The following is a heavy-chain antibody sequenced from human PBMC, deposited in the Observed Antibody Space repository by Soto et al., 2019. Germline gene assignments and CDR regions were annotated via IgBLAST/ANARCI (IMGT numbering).Heavy chain of an antibody. D-gene: IGHD1-26*01. CDR3: GRGRSGQIVVFY. J-gene: IGHJ4*02. CDR2: IGPESGAT. Sequence: ASVTVSCKASGYTFTGHYIDWVRQAPEQGPEWMGEIGPESGATRYAQKFQGRLTMTRDMSITTVYMELNNLSPDDTAVYYCGRGRSGQIVVFYWGQGTPVTVSS. CDR1: GYTFTGHY. V-gene: IGHV1-2*02.